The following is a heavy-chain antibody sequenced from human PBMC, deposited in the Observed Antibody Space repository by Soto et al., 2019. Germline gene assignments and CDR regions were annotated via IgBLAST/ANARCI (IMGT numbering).Heavy chain of an antibody. J-gene: IGHJ4*02. CDR3: GRLGPYRTYERQEY. D-gene: IGHD1-26*01. CDR1: GFTLTTYY. Sequence: ASVKVSCKASGFTLTTYYMHWVRQAPGQGREWMGIINPSDGRPSYAQKLQGRITMTRNTSTNTVHMELSSLRAEDTAVYYGGRLGPYRTYERQEYWGQGTLVAV. V-gene: IGHV1-46*04. CDR2: INPSDGRP.